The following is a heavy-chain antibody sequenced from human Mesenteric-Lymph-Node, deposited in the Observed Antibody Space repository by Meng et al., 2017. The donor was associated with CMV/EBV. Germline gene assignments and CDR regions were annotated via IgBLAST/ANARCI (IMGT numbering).Heavy chain of an antibody. D-gene: IGHD4-23*01. CDR1: GGSFSVYY. Sequence: QRRTGGVDLFQPSETLALTCAVNGGSFSVYYWSLIRQPPGKGLEWIGEINHSGSTNYNPSLKSRVTISVDTSKNQFSLKLSSVTAADTAVYYCARHQRWLKSEGGFNYWGQGTLVTVSS. CDR3: ARHQRWLKSEGGFNY. CDR2: INHSGST. V-gene: IGHV4-34*01. J-gene: IGHJ4*02.